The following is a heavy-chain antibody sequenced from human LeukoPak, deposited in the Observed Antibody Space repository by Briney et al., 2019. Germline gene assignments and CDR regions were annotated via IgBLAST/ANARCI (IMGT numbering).Heavy chain of an antibody. CDR1: RFSFSTYP. CDR2: ISASGDVT. J-gene: IGHJ3*02. V-gene: IGHV3-23*01. D-gene: IGHD1-26*01. CDR3: AKSLLTTASGTGRAFDI. Sequence: HPGGSLRLSCEASRFSFSTYPMGWVRRAPGKGLEWVSGISASGDVTFHADPLKGRFTISRDNSKNTLYLQMDSLRAEDTAKYYCAKSLLTTASGTGRAFDIWGQGTMVTVSS.